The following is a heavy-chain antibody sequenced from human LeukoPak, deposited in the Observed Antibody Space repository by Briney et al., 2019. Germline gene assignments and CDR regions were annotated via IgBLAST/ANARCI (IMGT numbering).Heavy chain of an antibody. V-gene: IGHV3-9*01. D-gene: IGHD3-22*01. Sequence: GGSLRLSCAASGFTFDDYAMHWVRQAPVKGLEWVSGISWDSGSIGYADSVKGRFTISRDNAKNSLYLQMNSLRAEDTALYYCAKDLGDNYYDSSGPLDYWGQGTLVTVSS. CDR1: GFTFDDYA. CDR2: ISWDSGSI. J-gene: IGHJ4*02. CDR3: AKDLGDNYYDSSGPLDY.